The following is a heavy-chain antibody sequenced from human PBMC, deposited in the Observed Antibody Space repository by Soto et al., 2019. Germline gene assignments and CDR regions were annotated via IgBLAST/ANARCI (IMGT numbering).Heavy chain of an antibody. V-gene: IGHV3-74*01. J-gene: IGHJ6*03. D-gene: IGHD4-17*01. Sequence: GESLKISCAASGFTLSSYWMYWVRQAPGKGLVWVSRINSDGSSTSYADSVKGRFTISRDNAKNTLYLQMNSLRAEDTAVYHCARGGYGDYYYYHYYMDVWGKGTTVTVSS. CDR3: ARGGYGDYYYYHYYMDV. CDR1: GFTLSSYW. CDR2: INSDGSST.